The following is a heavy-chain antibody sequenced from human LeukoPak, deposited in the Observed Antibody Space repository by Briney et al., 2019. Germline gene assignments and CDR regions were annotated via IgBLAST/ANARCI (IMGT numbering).Heavy chain of an antibody. V-gene: IGHV3-73*01. J-gene: IGHJ6*02. CDR3: IRGAASGSYYGFDV. D-gene: IGHD1-26*01. CDR1: GFTFSASA. Sequence: PGGSLRLSCAASGFTFSASAMYWVRQASGKGLEWVGRIRSKANNYATAYATSVKGRFTLSRDDSKNTAYLQMNSLKTEDTAVYYCIRGAASGSYYGFDVWGQGATVTVSS. CDR2: IRSKANNYAT.